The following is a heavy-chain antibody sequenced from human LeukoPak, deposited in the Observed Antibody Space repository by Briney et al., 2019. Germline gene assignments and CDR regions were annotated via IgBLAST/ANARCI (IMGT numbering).Heavy chain of an antibody. V-gene: IGHV4-59*01. J-gene: IGHJ3*02. CDR3: ARARYVNSFYAFDI. D-gene: IGHD3-9*01. CDR2: ISKSGNT. Sequence: SETLSLTCTVSGGSISSYYWSWIRQPPGEGLEWIGYISKSGNTNYSPSLKSRVTILGDTSKNQFFLKLSSVTAADTAVYYCARARYVNSFYAFDIWGQGTMVTVSS. CDR1: GGSISSYY.